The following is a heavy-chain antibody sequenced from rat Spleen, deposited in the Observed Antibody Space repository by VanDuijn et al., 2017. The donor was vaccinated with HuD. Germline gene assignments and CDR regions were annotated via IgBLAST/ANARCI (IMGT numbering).Heavy chain of an antibody. J-gene: IGHJ2*01. Sequence: EVQLVESGGGLVQPGRSLKLSCAASGFTFSNYDMAWVRQAPTKGLEWVASISTGGGNTYYRDSVKGRFTISRDNVKSTLYLQMNSLRSEDTATYYCTTSIAATTYWGQGVMVTVSS. CDR1: GFTFSNYD. D-gene: IGHD1-2*01. CDR3: TTSIAATTY. CDR2: ISTGGGNT. V-gene: IGHV5S23*01.